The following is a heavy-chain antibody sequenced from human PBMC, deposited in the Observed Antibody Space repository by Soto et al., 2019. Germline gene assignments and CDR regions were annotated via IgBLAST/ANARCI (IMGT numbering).Heavy chain of an antibody. D-gene: IGHD5-12*01. CDR1: GGSINTFS. Sequence: SETLSLTCTVSGGSINTFSWSWVRQPAGKGLEWIGLIFSSGSTSFNPSLESRVAMSVDTSKNHFSLNLSSVTAAEMAVYYCAREGSYSAYNFAHGIQLWSFDFWGQGALVTVPQ. J-gene: IGHJ4*02. CDR3: AREGSYSAYNFAHGIQLWSFDF. CDR2: IFSSGST. V-gene: IGHV4-4*07.